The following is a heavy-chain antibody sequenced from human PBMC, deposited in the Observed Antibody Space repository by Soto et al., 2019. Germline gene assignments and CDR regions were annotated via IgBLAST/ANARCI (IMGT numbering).Heavy chain of an antibody. CDR1: GGSISSSSNY. CDR3: AREGGRYCSGGSCQVDY. Sequence: QLQLQESGPGLVKPSETLSLTCTVSGGSISSSSNYWGWIRQPPGNGLEWIGSIYYAGNTYYTPSLKSVVTIYVDASKNQFSLKLSSVTAADTAVYYCAREGGRYCSGGSCQVDYWGQGTLVTVSS. CDR2: IYYAGNT. D-gene: IGHD2-15*01. J-gene: IGHJ4*02. V-gene: IGHV4-39*02.